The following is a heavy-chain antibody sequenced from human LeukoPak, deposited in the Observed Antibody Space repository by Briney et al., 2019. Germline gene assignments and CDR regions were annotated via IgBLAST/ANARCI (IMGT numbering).Heavy chain of an antibody. CDR1: GGSISSSSYF. V-gene: IGHV4-39*01. CDR2: IYYNGGT. D-gene: IGHD1-7*01. J-gene: IGHJ4*02. CDR3: ARQGVNYYFDY. Sequence: PSETPSLTCTVSGGSISSSSYFWGWICQPPGKGLEWIGSIYYNGGTYYNPPLKSRITISVDTSENHFSLKLSSVTAADTAVYYCARQGVNYYFDYWGQGTLVTVSS.